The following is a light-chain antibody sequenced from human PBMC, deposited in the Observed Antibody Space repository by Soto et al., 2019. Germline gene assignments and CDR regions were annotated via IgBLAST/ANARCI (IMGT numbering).Light chain of an antibody. V-gene: IGKV1-39*01. CDR3: QQGYTTPLT. CDR1: QSISSY. CDR2: AAS. J-gene: IGKJ1*01. Sequence: DIQMTQSPSSLYASVGDRVTITCRASQSISSYLNWYQQKPGKAPKLLIYAASSLQSGVPSRFSGSGSGTDFTLTISSLQPEDFATYYCQQGYTTPLTFGQGTKVDI.